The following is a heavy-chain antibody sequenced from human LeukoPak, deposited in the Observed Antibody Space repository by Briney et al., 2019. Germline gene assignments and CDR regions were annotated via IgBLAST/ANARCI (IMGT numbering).Heavy chain of an antibody. Sequence: ASVKVSCKASGYTFTGYYMHWVRQAPGQGLEWMGRINPNSGGTNYAQKFQGRVTMTRDTSISTAYMELSRLRADDTAVYYCARLPGYGDSMGDYWGQGTLVTVSS. CDR3: ARLPGYGDSMGDY. V-gene: IGHV1-2*06. D-gene: IGHD4-17*01. CDR2: INPNSGGT. J-gene: IGHJ4*02. CDR1: GYTFTGYY.